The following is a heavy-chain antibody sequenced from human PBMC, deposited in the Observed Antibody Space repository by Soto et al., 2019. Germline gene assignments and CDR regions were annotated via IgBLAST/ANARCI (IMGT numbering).Heavy chain of an antibody. CDR2: ISAYNGNT. CDR3: AATSSSWSNWFDP. J-gene: IGHJ5*02. CDR1: GYTFTSYG. V-gene: IGHV1-18*01. D-gene: IGHD6-13*01. Sequence: ASVKVSCKASGYTFTSYGISWVRQAPGQGLEWMGWISAYNGNTNYAQKLQGRVTMTTDTSTSTAYMELRSLRSGDTAVYYCAATSSSWSNWFDPWGQGTLVTVSS.